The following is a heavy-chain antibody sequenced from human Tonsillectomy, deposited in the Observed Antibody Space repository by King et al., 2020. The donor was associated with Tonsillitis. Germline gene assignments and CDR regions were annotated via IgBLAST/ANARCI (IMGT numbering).Heavy chain of an antibody. D-gene: IGHD3-22*01. Sequence: VQLVESGGGVVQPGRSLRLSCAASGFTFSTYGMHWVRQAPGKGLEWVAVISYDGSNKYYADSVKGRFTFSRDNSKNTLYLRMNSLRAEDTAVYYSAKGYDSSGYYSEYFDLWGRGTLVTVSS. J-gene: IGHJ2*01. CDR2: ISYDGSNK. CDR3: AKGYDSSGYYSEYFDL. V-gene: IGHV3-30*18. CDR1: GFTFSTYG.